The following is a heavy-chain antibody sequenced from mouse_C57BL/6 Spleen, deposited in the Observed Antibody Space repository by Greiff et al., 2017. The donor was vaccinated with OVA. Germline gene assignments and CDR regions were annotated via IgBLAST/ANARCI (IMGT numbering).Heavy chain of an antibody. CDR1: GYTFTGYW. J-gene: IGHJ4*01. CDR2: IFPGSGST. D-gene: IGHD2-2*01. Sequence: QVQLQQSGAELMKPGASVKFSCKAPGYTFTGYWIEWVKQRPGHGLEWIGQIFPGSGSTNYHEKFKGKATFTAAKSSNTAYMQLSSLTTEDTAVYYCARDGYGGSKGDMDYWGQGTSVTVSS. CDR3: ARDGYGGSKGDMDY. V-gene: IGHV1-9*01.